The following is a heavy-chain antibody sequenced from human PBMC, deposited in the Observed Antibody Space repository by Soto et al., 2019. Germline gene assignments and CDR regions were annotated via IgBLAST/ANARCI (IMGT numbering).Heavy chain of an antibody. V-gene: IGHV1-2*02. CDR1: GYPFSENH. CDR3: ATARRGTVSLLAD. CDR2: LNPYSGAT. Sequence: QVQLVQSGADVRKTGASVKVSCKASGYPFSENHIHWVRQAPGQGLERMGWLNPYSGATKYAPKFQGRVTMTRDTSISTSYMEVNGLKSDDTAFYYCATARRGTVSLLADWGQGTLVTVSS. D-gene: IGHD4-4*01. J-gene: IGHJ4*01.